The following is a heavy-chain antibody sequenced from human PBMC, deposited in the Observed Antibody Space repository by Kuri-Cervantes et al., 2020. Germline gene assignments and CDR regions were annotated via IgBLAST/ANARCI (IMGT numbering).Heavy chain of an antibody. CDR2: IYSGGST. J-gene: IGHJ4*02. V-gene: IGHV3-66*01. CDR3: ARDRSPDTAMVFRWH. CDR1: GFTFSSYA. D-gene: IGHD5-18*01. Sequence: GESLKISCAASGFTFSSYAMHWVRQAPGKGLEWVSVIYSGGSTYYADSVKGRFTISRDNAKNSLYLQMNSLRAEDTAVYYCARDRSPDTAMVFRWHWGQGTLVTVSS.